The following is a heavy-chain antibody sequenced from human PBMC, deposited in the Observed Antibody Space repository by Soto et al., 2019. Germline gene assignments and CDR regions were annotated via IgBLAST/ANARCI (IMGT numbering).Heavy chain of an antibody. Sequence: SETLSLTCAVSGVSISSGNWWTWVRQSPQRGLEYIGEIFHDGTANYYPSFERRVAISVGTSKNQFSLKLTSVTAADTAIYFCARLVYDTRLNYMYFDFWGQGTLVTVSS. D-gene: IGHD3-10*01. CDR2: IFHDGTA. CDR3: ARLVYDTRLNYMYFDF. V-gene: IGHV4-4*02. CDR1: GVSISSGNW. J-gene: IGHJ4*02.